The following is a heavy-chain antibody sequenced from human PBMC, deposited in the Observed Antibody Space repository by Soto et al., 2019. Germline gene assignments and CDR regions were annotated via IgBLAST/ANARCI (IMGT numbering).Heavy chain of an antibody. V-gene: IGHV1-69*06. D-gene: IGHD4-17*01. J-gene: IGHJ4*02. CDR2: IIPSYDRA. Sequence: QVLLLHSGGEVKRPGSSVKVSCKASGDAFKRYAISWLRQSPGQGLEYMGGIIPSYDRAKYAQKFKGRLTVTADIYTSTVYMGLSGLESEETAVYFWARDPTNDYGDDTFDYWGQGTKVIVSP. CDR1: GDAFKRYA. CDR3: ARDPTNDYGDDTFDY.